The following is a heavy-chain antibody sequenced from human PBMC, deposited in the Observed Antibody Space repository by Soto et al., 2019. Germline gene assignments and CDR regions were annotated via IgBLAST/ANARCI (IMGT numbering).Heavy chain of an antibody. Sequence: SETLSLTCTVSGYSISSGYYWGWIRQPPGKGLEWIGSIYHSGSSYYNPSLKSRVTILVDTSKNQFSLKLSSVTAADTAVYNCARQLFISDYFYYFDYWGQGALVTVSS. CDR1: GYSISSGYY. D-gene: IGHD4-17*01. CDR3: ARQLFISDYFYYFDY. V-gene: IGHV4-38-2*02. CDR2: IYHSGSS. J-gene: IGHJ4*02.